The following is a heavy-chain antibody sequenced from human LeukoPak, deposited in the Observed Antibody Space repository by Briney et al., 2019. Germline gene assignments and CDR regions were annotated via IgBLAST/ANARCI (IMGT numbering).Heavy chain of an antibody. CDR1: GGSFSGYY. J-gene: IGHJ5*02. CDR2: INHSGST. D-gene: IGHD3-3*01. V-gene: IGHV4-34*01. CDR3: ARRYYDFWSGYTWFDP. Sequence: PSETLSLTCAVYGGSFSGYYWSWIRQPPGKGLEWIGEINHSGSTNYNPSLKSRVTISVDTSKNQFSLKLSSVTAADTAVYYCARRYYDFWSGYTWFDPWGQGTLVTVSS.